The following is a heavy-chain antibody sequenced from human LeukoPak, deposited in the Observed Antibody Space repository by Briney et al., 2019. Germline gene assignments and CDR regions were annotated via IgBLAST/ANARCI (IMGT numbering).Heavy chain of an antibody. Sequence: GGSLRLSCAASGFTFSSYAMNWVRRAPGKGLEWVANIKQDGTEEYYVDSVRGRFSISKDNAKNSLYLQMNSLRAEDTAVYYCARDPCHGALDYWGQGALVTVSS. CDR3: ARDPCHGALDY. V-gene: IGHV3-7*03. CDR2: IKQDGTEE. J-gene: IGHJ4*02. D-gene: IGHD2-2*01. CDR1: GFTFSSYA.